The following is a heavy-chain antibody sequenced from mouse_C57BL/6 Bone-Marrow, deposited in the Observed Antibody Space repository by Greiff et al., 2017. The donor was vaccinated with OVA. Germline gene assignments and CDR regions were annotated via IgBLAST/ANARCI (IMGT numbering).Heavy chain of an antibody. J-gene: IGHJ3*01. D-gene: IGHD6-1*01. CDR2: IHPNSGST. CDR3: ARPGSGSWFAY. CDR1: GYTFTSYW. V-gene: IGHV1-64*01. Sequence: QVQLQQPGAELVKPGASVKLSCKASGYTFTSYWMHWVKQRPGQGLEWIGMIHPNSGSTNYNEKFKSKATLTVDKSSSTAYMQLSSLTSEDSADYYCARPGSGSWFAYWGQGTLVTVSA.